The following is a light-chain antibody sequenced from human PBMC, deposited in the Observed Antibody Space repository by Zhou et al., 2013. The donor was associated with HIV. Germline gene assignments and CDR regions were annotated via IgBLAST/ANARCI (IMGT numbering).Light chain of an antibody. CDR2: AAS. CDR3: QQSYSTPWT. CDR1: QTITTY. Sequence: DIQMTQSPSSLSASVGDRVTINCRASQTITTYLNWYQQKPGKAPKLLIYAASSLQSGFPSRFSGSGSGTDFTLTISSLQPEDFATYHCQQSYSTPWTFGQGTKVEIK. J-gene: IGKJ1*01. V-gene: IGKV1-39*01.